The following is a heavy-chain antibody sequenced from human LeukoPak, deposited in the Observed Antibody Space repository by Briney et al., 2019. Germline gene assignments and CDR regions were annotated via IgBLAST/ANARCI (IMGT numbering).Heavy chain of an antibody. V-gene: IGHV3-30*03. Sequence: GGSLRLSCAASGFTFSSYGMHWVRQAPGKGLEWVAVISYDGSNKYYADSVKGRFTISRDNAKNSLYLQMNSLRAEDTAVYYCARDVDYANPRHDYWGQGTLVTVSS. J-gene: IGHJ4*02. CDR1: GFTFSSYG. D-gene: IGHD4/OR15-4a*01. CDR3: ARDVDYANPRHDY. CDR2: ISYDGSNK.